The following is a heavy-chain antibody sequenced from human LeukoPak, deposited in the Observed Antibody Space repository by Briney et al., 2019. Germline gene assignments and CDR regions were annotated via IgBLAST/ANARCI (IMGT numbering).Heavy chain of an antibody. Sequence: GGSLRLSCAASGFTVSSNYTSWVRQAPGKGLVWVSRIKSDGSRTDYADSVKGRFTISRDNAKNTLNSLRAEDTAVYYCARELPFDYWGQGTLVTVSS. CDR2: IKSDGSRT. CDR3: ARELPFDY. J-gene: IGHJ4*02. CDR1: GFTVSSNY. V-gene: IGHV3-74*01.